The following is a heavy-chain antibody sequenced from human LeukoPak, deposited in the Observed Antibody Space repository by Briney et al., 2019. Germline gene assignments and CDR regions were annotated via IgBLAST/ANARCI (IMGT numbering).Heavy chain of an antibody. CDR3: ATLYGSGTYYPSDY. V-gene: IGHV4-39*07. Sequence: SETLSLTCTVSGGSIRSSSFYWGWVRQPPGTGLEWIANIYYSGSTFYNPSLQSRVTISIDTSKNQFSLKLRSVTAADTAVYYCATLYGSGTYYPSDYWGQGILVTVSS. CDR1: GGSIRSSSFY. D-gene: IGHD3-10*01. J-gene: IGHJ4*02. CDR2: IYYSGST.